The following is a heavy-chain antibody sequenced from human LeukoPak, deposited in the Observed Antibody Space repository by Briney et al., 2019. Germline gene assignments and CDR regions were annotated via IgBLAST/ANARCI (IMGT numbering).Heavy chain of an antibody. CDR2: IRYDGSNK. CDR1: GFTFSSYG. CDR3: AKGRISVAGTLDP. J-gene: IGHJ5*02. Sequence: GGSLRLSCAASGFTFSSYGMHWVRQAPGKGLEWVAFIRYDGSNKYYADSVKGRFTISRDNSKNTLYLQMNSLRAEDTAVYYCAKGRISVAGTLDPWGQGTLVTVS. V-gene: IGHV3-30*02. D-gene: IGHD6-19*01.